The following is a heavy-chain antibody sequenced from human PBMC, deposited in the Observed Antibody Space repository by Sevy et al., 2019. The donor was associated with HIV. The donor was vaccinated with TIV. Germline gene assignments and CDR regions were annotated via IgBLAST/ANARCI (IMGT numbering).Heavy chain of an antibody. CDR1: GFTFSSYG. V-gene: IGHV3-30*02. J-gene: IGHJ6*02. CDR2: IRYDGSNK. D-gene: IGHD5-12*01. Sequence: GSLRLSCAASGFTFSSYGMHWVRQAPGKGLEWVAFIRYDGSNKYYADSVKGRFTISRDNSKNTLYLQMNSLRAEDTAVYYCAKGLRGYDPLYYYGMDVWGQGTTVTVSS. CDR3: AKGLRGYDPLYYYGMDV.